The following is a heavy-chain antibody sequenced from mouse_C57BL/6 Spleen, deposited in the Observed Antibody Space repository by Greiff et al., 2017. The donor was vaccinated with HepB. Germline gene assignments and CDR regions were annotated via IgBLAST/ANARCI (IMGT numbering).Heavy chain of an antibody. D-gene: IGHD1-1*01. CDR3: ARHEEGDYYGSSSPFAY. J-gene: IGHJ3*01. V-gene: IGHV1-62-2*01. CDR2: FYPGSGSI. Sequence: VQLQASGAELVKPGASVKLSCKASGYTFPEYTIHWVKQRSGQGLEWIGWFYPGSGSIKYNEKFKDKATLTADKSSSTVYRELSRLTSEDSAVYFFARHEEGDYYGSSSPFAYWGQGTLVTVSA. CDR1: GYTFPEYT.